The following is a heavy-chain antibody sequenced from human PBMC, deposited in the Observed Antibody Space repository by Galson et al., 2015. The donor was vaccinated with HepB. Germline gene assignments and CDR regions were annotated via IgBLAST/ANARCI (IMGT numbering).Heavy chain of an antibody. CDR1: GYTFTSYG. Sequence: SVKVSCKASGYTFTSYGISWVRQAPGQGLEWMGWISAYNGNTKYAQKIQGRVTMTTDTSTSTAYMELRSLRSDDTAVYYCARDQVIKMEDYFDGMDVWGQGTTVTVSS. D-gene: IGHD3-16*02. V-gene: IGHV1-18*01. CDR3: ARDQVIKMEDYFDGMDV. J-gene: IGHJ6*02. CDR2: ISAYNGNT.